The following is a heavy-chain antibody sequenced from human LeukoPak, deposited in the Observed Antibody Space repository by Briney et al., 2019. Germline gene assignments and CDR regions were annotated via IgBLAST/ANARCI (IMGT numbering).Heavy chain of an antibody. J-gene: IGHJ4*02. CDR1: GFTFSSYA. CDR2: ISGRGGST. Sequence: LTGGSLRLSCAASGFTFSSYAMSWVRQAPGKGLEWVSVISGRGGSTYYADSVKGRFTISRDNSKNTLYLQMNSLRAEDMAVYYCAKDPRYSGNDPPVVFFDYWGQGTLVTVSS. V-gene: IGHV3-23*01. CDR3: AKDPRYSGNDPPVVFFDY. D-gene: IGHD5-12*01.